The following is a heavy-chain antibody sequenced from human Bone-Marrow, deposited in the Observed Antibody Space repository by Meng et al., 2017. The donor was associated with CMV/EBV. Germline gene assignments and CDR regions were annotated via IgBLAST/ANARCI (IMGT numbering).Heavy chain of an antibody. CDR3: ARVPARFWSGYLDY. Sequence: SETLSLTCAVYGGSFNDAFWTWLRQPPGKGLQWIGETSHGGTSNYNPSLKSRVTLPVDTSKKQFSLRLTSVTAADTAVYYCARVPARFWSGYLDYWSQGTLVTVSS. V-gene: IGHV4-34*01. D-gene: IGHD3-3*01. CDR1: GGSFNDAF. J-gene: IGHJ4*02. CDR2: TSHGGTS.